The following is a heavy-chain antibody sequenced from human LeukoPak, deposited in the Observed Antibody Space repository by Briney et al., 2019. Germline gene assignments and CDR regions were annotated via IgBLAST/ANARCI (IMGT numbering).Heavy chain of an antibody. V-gene: IGHV3-23*01. CDR2: ISGSGGST. CDR3: AKYDMVRGVNVAY. CDR1: GFTFSSYG. Sequence: AGGSLRLSCAASGFTFSSYGMSWVRHAPGKGLEWVSAISGSGGSTYYADSVKGRFSISRDNSKNPLYVQMNSLRAEDTAVYYCAKYDMVRGVNVAYWGQGTLVTVSS. J-gene: IGHJ4*02. D-gene: IGHD3-10*01.